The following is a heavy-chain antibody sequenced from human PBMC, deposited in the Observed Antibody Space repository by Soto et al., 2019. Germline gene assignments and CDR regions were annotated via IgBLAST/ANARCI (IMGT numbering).Heavy chain of an antibody. CDR2: ISSSGSYI. Sequence: GGSLRLSCAASGFTFNSYSMNWVRQTPGKGLEWVSSISSSGSYIYYADSVKGRFTISRDSAKNSLYLQMNSLRVEDTAVYYCARGDSTDYWGQGTLVTVSS. J-gene: IGHJ4*02. CDR3: ARGDSTDY. D-gene: IGHD4-17*01. CDR1: GFTFNSYS. V-gene: IGHV3-21*06.